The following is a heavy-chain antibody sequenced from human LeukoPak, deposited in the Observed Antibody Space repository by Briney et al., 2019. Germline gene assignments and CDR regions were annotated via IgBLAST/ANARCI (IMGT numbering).Heavy chain of an antibody. CDR3: AREGNWNDLDY. Sequence: SETLSLTCTVSGGSISSYYWSWIRQPPGKGPAWIGYIYYSGSTNYNPSLKSRATISVDTSKNQFSLKLSSVTAADTAVYYCAREGNWNDLDYWGQGTLVTVSS. CDR1: GGSISSYY. J-gene: IGHJ4*02. D-gene: IGHD1-1*01. V-gene: IGHV4-59*01. CDR2: IYYSGST.